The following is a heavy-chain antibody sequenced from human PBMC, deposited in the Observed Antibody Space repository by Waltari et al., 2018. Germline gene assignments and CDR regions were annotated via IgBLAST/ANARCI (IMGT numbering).Heavy chain of an antibody. V-gene: IGHV1-8*01. J-gene: IGHJ6*02. D-gene: IGHD3-10*01. Sequence: QVQLVQSGAEVKKPGASVKVSCKASGYTFTSYDINWVRRATGQGLEWMGWMNPDMGNTGYAQKFQGRVTMTRNTSISTAYMELSSLRSEDTAVYYCARRDAWFGEFGAYYYGMDVWGQGTTVTVSS. CDR2: MNPDMGNT. CDR1: GYTFTSYD. CDR3: ARRDAWFGEFGAYYYGMDV.